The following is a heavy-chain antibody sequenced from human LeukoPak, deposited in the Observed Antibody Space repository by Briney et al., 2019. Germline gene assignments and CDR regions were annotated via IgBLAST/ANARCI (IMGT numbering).Heavy chain of an antibody. CDR1: EYTFTDYF. CDR3: ARESGSYYNAQPDY. Sequence: ASVKVSCKASEYTFTDYFIHWVRQAPGQGLEWMGWINPNSGDTNYAQKLQGRVTMTTDTSTSTAYMELRSLRSDDTAVYYCARESGSYYNAQPDYWGQGTLVTVSS. CDR2: INPNSGDT. D-gene: IGHD3-10*01. V-gene: IGHV1-18*04. J-gene: IGHJ4*02.